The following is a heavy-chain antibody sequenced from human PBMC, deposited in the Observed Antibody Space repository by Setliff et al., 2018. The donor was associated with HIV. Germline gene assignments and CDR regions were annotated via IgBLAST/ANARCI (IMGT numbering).Heavy chain of an antibody. V-gene: IGHV4-4*02. CDR1: GASVSMPGW. CDR2: VSDGGT. D-gene: IGHD3-10*01. CDR3: ARVIRGVYFYDGTGYYYFDD. Sequence: SETLSLTCTVIGASVSMPGWWGWVRQSPGKRLEWIGEVSDGGTKYNPSLQGRATTSVDRSKNQFSLKMNSVTVADTAVYYCARVIRGVYFYDGTGYYYFDDWGQGALVTVSS. J-gene: IGHJ4*02.